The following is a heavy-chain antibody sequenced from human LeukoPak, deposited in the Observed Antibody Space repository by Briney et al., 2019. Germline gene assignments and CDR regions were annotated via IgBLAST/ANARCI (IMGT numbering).Heavy chain of an antibody. CDR3: ARITDYYGMDV. D-gene: IGHD3-10*01. V-gene: IGHV3-7*05. Sequence: AGGSLRLSCAASGFTFSSYLMSWVRQAPGKGLEWVANIKQDGSEKYYVDSVKGRFTISRDNAKNSLYLQMNSLRAEDTAVYYCARITDYYGMDVWGQGTTVTVSS. CDR1: GFTFSSYL. J-gene: IGHJ6*02. CDR2: IKQDGSEK.